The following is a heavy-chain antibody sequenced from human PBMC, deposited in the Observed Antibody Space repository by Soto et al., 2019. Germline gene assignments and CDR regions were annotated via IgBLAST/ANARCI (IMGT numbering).Heavy chain of an antibody. J-gene: IGHJ3*02. V-gene: IGHV3-9*01. CDR2: ISWNSGSI. CDR3: ARGDTAAAGNDAFDI. Sequence: EVQLVESGGGLVQPGRSLRLSCAASGFTFDDYAMHWVRQAPGKGLEWVSGISWNSGSIGYADSVKGRFTISRDNAKNSLYLQMNSLRAEDTAVYYCARGDTAAAGNDAFDIWGQGTMVTVSS. CDR1: GFTFDDYA. D-gene: IGHD6-13*01.